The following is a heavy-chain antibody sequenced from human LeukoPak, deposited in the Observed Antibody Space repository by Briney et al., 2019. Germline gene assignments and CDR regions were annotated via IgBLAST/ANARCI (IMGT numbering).Heavy chain of an antibody. D-gene: IGHD3-22*01. CDR1: GYTFTGYY. J-gene: IGHJ4*02. V-gene: IGHV1-2*02. CDR2: INPNSGDT. CDR3: ARAATPPHYYYPEY. Sequence: ASVKVSCKASGYTFTGYYIHWVRQAPGQGLEWMGWINPNSGDTNYAQNFQGRVTMTRDTSISTSYMELNRLRSDDTALYYCARAATPPHYYYPEYWGQGNLVTVSS.